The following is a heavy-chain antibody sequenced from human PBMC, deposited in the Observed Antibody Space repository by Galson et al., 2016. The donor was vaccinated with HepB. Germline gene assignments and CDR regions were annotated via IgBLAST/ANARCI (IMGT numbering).Heavy chain of an antibody. Sequence: ETLSLTCTVSGGSISSSSYYWGWIRQPPGKGLEWIGSIYYSGSTYYNSSLKSRVTIPVDTSKNQFSLKPSSVTAADTAVYYCARRSYYDFWSGFWFDYWGQGTLVTVSS. V-gene: IGHV4-39*01. CDR2: IYYSGST. CDR3: ARRSYYDFWSGFWFDY. CDR1: GGSISSSSYY. J-gene: IGHJ4*02. D-gene: IGHD3-3*01.